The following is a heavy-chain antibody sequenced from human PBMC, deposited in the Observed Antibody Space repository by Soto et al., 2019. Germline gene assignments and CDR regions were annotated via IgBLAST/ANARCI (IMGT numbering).Heavy chain of an antibody. CDR3: TRARCSSTSCRRAQYYYYYMDV. D-gene: IGHD2-2*01. V-gene: IGHV3-49*03. CDR1: GFTFGDYA. J-gene: IGHJ6*03. CDR2: IRSKAYGGTT. Sequence: EVQLVESGGGLVQPGRSLRLSCTASGFTFGDYAMSWFRQAPGKGLEWVGFIRSKAYGGTTEYAASVKGRFTISRDDSKSIAYLQMNSLRTEDTAVYYCTRARCSSTSCRRAQYYYYYMDVWGKGTTVTVSS.